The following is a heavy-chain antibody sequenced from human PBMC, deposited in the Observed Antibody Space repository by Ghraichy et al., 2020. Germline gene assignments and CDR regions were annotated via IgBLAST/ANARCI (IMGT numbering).Heavy chain of an antibody. CDR2: IYYSGST. J-gene: IGHJ4*02. Sequence: SQTLSLTCTVSGGSISSYYWSWIRQPPGKGLEWIGYIYYSGSTNYNPSLKSRVTISVDTSKNQFSLKLSSVTAADTAVYYCASHIAAAGNPFNFDYWGQGTLVTVSS. CDR3: ASHIAAAGNPFNFDY. V-gene: IGHV4-59*01. D-gene: IGHD6-13*01. CDR1: GGSISSYY.